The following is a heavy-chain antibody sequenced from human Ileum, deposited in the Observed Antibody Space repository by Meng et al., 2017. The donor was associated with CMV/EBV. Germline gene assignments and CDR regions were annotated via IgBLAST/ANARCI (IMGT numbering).Heavy chain of an antibody. Sequence: GESLKISCAASGFTFRDYYMSWIRQAPGKGLEWVSYIGNSGSTIYYADSVKGRFTISRDNAKNSLYLQMNSLRADDTAIYYCARDLNWNYFDYWGQGTLVTVSS. J-gene: IGHJ4*02. CDR1: GFTFRDYY. CDR3: ARDLNWNYFDY. CDR2: IGNSGSTI. D-gene: IGHD1-20*01. V-gene: IGHV3-11*01.